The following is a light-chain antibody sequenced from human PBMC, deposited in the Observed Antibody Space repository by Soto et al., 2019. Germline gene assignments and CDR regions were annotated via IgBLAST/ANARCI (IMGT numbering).Light chain of an antibody. CDR3: QQHDSWPRT. J-gene: IGKJ1*01. CDR1: QRVYNN. V-gene: IGKV3-15*01. CDR2: GAS. Sequence: EIVMTQSPATLSVSPGETATLSCRASQRVYNNLAWYQQRPGQAPRLLIHGASTRATGVPAKVSGSGSGTEFTLTISSLQSEDFAVYYCQQHDSWPRTFGQGTKMDIK.